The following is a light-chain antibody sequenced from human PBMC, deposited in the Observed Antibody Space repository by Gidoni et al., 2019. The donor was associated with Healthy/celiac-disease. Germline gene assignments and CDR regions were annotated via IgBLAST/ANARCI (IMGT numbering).Light chain of an antibody. CDR1: SSNIGSNT. V-gene: IGLV1-44*01. Sequence: QSVLTQPPSASGTPGQRVTISCSGSSSNIGSNTVNGYQQLPGTAPKPLIYSNNPRPSGVPDRFSGSKSGTSASLAISGLQSEDEADYYCAAWDDSLNGPHVVFGGGTKLTVL. J-gene: IGLJ2*01. CDR3: AAWDDSLNGPHVV. CDR2: SNN.